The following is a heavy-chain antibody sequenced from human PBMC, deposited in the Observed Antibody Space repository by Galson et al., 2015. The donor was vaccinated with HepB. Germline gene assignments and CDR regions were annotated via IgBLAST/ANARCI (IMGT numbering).Heavy chain of an antibody. CDR1: GGTFSSYA. J-gene: IGHJ4*02. CDR2: IIPILGIA. CDR3: ASGYCSSTSCFIVFDY. D-gene: IGHD2-2*01. V-gene: IGHV1-69*04. Sequence: SVKVSCKASGGTFSSYAISWVRQAPGQGLEWMGRIIPILGIANYAQKFQGRVTITADKSTSTAYMELSSLRSEDTAVYYCASGYCSSTSCFIVFDYWGQGTLVTVSS.